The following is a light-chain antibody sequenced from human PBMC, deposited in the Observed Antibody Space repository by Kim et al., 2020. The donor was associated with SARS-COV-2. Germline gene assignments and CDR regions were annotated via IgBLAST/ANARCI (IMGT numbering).Light chain of an antibody. CDR1: QSVRTY. J-gene: IGKJ4*01. V-gene: IGKV3-11*01. Sequence: LSPGERATLSCRASQSVRTYLAWYQQKPGQAPRLLIDETSNRATGIPARFSGSGYGTDFTLTISSLQLEDFAVYYCQQRSAWPLTFGGGTKVDIK. CDR3: QQRSAWPLT. CDR2: ETS.